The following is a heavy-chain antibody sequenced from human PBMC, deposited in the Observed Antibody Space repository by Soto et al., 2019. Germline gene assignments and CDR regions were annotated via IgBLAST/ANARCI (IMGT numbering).Heavy chain of an antibody. D-gene: IGHD6-13*01. V-gene: IGHV3-23*01. Sequence: PGGSLRLSCAASGVTFSNYAVTWVRQAPGKGLEWVSTISGSGGSTYYADSVKGRFTISRDNSKNTLYLQMNSLRAEDTAVYYCAKDQGSSWYEIDYWGQGTLVTAPQ. J-gene: IGHJ4*02. CDR3: AKDQGSSWYEIDY. CDR2: ISGSGGST. CDR1: GVTFSNYA.